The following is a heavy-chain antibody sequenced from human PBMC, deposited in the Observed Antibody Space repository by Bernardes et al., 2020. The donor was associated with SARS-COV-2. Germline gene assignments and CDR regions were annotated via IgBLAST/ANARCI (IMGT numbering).Heavy chain of an antibody. J-gene: IGHJ4*02. CDR1: GGYVTSDSHF. Sequence: SETLSLTCTVSGGYVTSDSHFWGWIRQPPGKGLEWIGFIYFSGNTYYNPSLKSRVTISVDTSKNEFSLRLTYVTAADTAVYYCARSRETRWLQGGYFDYWSQGSLVTVSS. CDR2: IYFSGNT. D-gene: IGHD5-12*01. V-gene: IGHV4-39*01. CDR3: ARSRETRWLQGGYFDY.